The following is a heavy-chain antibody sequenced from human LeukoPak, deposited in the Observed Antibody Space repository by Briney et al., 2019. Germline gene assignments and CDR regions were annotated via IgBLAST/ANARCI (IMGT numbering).Heavy chain of an antibody. CDR3: ARQSPPVIVVVPPQQFDP. CDR1: GGSLSSSSYC. D-gene: IGHD2-2*01. J-gene: IGHJ5*02. Sequence: SETLSLTCTVSGGSLSSSSYCWGWIRQPPGKGLEWIGSIFYSGSTYYNPSLKSRITISVDTSKNQFSLKLSSVSAADTAVYYCARQSPPVIVVVPPQQFDPWGQGTLVTVSS. V-gene: IGHV4-39*01. CDR2: IFYSGST.